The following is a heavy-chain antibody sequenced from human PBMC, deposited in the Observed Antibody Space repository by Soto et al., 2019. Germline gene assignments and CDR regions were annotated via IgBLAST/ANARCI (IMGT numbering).Heavy chain of an antibody. CDR3: ARDGAQDDFWSGYYRYGMAV. CDR1: GYTFTSDD. Sequence: QVQLVQSGAEVKKPGASVKVSCKASGYTFTSDDINWVRQATGQVRAWMGWMNPHSGNTGYAQKFQGRVTRTRNTSISTAYMELSSLRSADTAVYYCARDGAQDDFWSGYYRYGMAVWGQGTTVTVSS. V-gene: IGHV1-8*01. D-gene: IGHD3-3*01. CDR2: MNPHSGNT. J-gene: IGHJ6*02.